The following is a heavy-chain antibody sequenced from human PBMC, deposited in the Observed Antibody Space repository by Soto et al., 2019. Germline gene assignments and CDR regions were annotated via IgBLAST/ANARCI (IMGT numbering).Heavy chain of an antibody. V-gene: IGHV3-7*01. D-gene: IGHD3-9*01. CDR1: GFTFGIYW. CDR3: ARDSMTGLNWFDP. CDR2: IKQDGSEK. J-gene: IGHJ5*02. Sequence: GGSVRLSCAASGFTFGIYWMTWVRQAPGKGLEWVANIKQDGSEKYYVDSLKGRFTISRDNAKNSLYLQMNSLRAEDTAVYYCARDSMTGLNWFDPWGQGTLVTVS.